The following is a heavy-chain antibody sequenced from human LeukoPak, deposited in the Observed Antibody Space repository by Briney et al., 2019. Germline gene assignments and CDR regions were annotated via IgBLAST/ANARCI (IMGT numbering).Heavy chain of an antibody. V-gene: IGHV4-59*08. D-gene: IGHD1-1*01. CDR1: GGSISSYY. CDR2: IYYSGST. J-gene: IGHJ4*01. CDR3: ARHMGLGYTYFYPYFDY. Sequence: SETLSLTCTVSGGSISSYYWSWIRQPPGKGLEWIGYIYYSGSTNYNPSLKSRVTISVDTSKNQFSLKLSSVTAADTAVYYCARHMGLGYTYFYPYFDYWGQGTLVTISS.